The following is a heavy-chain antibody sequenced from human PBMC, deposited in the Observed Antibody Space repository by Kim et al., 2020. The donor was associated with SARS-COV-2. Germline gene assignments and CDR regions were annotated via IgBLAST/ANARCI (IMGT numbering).Heavy chain of an antibody. Sequence: GGSLRLSCAASGFTFSSYSMNWVRQAPGKGLEWVSSISSSSSTIYYADSVKGRFTISRDNAKNSLYLQMNSLRAEDTAVYYCARDGGGVGGAFDIWGQGTMVTVSS. J-gene: IGHJ3*02. CDR2: ISSSSSTI. CDR1: GFTFSSYS. D-gene: IGHD2-8*02. V-gene: IGHV3-48*04. CDR3: ARDGGGVGGAFDI.